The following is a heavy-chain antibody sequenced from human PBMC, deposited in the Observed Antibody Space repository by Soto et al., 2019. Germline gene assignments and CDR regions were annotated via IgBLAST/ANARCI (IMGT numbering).Heavy chain of an antibody. CDR1: GYTFTSHH. V-gene: IGHV1-3*05. D-gene: IGHD3-10*01. J-gene: IGHJ4*02. CDR3: ARAIGMVALDY. Sequence: QVQFVQSGAEEREPGASVKVTCKTSGYTFTSHHIHWVRQAHGQWLEWMGLINAGDGYTQYSRTFQDRVTFSRDTSAGTAYMEFSGLTYEDTAVYYCARAIGMVALDYWGQGTLVTVSS. CDR2: INAGDGYT.